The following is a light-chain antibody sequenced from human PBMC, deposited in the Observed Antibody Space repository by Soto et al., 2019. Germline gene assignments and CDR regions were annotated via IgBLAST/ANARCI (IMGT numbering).Light chain of an antibody. J-gene: IGLJ1*01. CDR1: VSDVGGYDS. CDR2: GVN. V-gene: IGLV2-14*03. CDR3: CSYTTSTTYV. Sequence: QSALTQPASVSGSPGQSINISCTGTVSDVGGYDSVSWYQQHPGRAPKLIIYGVNNRPSGVSNRFSASKSADTASLTISGLQAEDEANYYCCSYTTSTTYVFGTGTKVTVL.